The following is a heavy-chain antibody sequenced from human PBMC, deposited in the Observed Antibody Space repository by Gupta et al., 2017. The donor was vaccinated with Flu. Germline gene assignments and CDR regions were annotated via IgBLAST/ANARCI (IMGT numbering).Heavy chain of an antibody. CDR1: GDSITNNKW. V-gene: IGHV4-4*02. CDR2: IHRSGST. Sequence: QVQLQESGPGLVKPSGTLSITCVVSGDSITNNKWWSWVRQSPEKGLEWIGEIHRSGSTNYDPSLKSRVTISVDRSKNQFSLILRSLTAADTAVYYCARKDPGSTIWPLFDYWDQGALVTVSS. J-gene: IGHJ4*02. D-gene: IGHD1-26*01. CDR3: ARKDPGSTIWPLFDY.